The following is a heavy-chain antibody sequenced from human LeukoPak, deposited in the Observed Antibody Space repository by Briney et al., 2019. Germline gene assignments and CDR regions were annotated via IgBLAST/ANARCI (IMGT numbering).Heavy chain of an antibody. CDR1: GFTFRSYS. V-gene: IGHV3-30*18. Sequence: GGSLRLSCATSGFTFRSYSVHWVRQAPGKGLEWVAVISNDGRNKYYADSVKGRFTISRDNSKNTLYLQMNSLRPEDTAVYYCAKVGYVEDTAKVGHYFDYWGQGTLVTVSS. CDR2: ISNDGRNK. D-gene: IGHD5-18*01. CDR3: AKVGYVEDTAKVGHYFDY. J-gene: IGHJ4*02.